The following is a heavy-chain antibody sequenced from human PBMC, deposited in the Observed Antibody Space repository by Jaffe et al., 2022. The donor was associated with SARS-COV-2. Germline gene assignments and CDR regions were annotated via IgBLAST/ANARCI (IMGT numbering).Heavy chain of an antibody. D-gene: IGHD4-17*01. V-gene: IGHV3-43*02. Sequence: EVQLVESGGGVVQPGGSLRLSCAASGFTFDDYAMHWVRQAPGKGLEWVSLISGDGGSTYYADSVKGRFTISRDNSKNSLYLQMNSLRTEDTALYYCAKDTSDYGGNPRNYFDYWGQGTLVTVSS. J-gene: IGHJ4*02. CDR3: AKDTSDYGGNPRNYFDY. CDR1: GFTFDDYA. CDR2: ISGDGGST.